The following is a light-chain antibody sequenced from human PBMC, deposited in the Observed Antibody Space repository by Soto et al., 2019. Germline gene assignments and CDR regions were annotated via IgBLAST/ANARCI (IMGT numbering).Light chain of an antibody. CDR1: QSVSSN. V-gene: IGKV3-15*01. CDR2: GAS. Sequence: EIVMTQSPATLSVSPGERATLSCRAGQSVSSNLAWYQQKPGQAPRLLIYGASTRATGVPARFSGGGSGTESTLTISSLQSEDFAVYYCQQYNNWPSWTFGQGTKV. J-gene: IGKJ1*01. CDR3: QQYNNWPSWT.